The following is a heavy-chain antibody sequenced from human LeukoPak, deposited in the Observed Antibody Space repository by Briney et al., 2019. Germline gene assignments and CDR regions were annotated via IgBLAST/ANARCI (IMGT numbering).Heavy chain of an antibody. D-gene: IGHD2-21*01. J-gene: IGHJ4*02. CDR1: GGTFSSYA. CDR3: ARVGAYCGGDCYSWYFDY. CDR2: IIPIFGTA. Sequence: SVKVSCKASGGTFSSYAISWVRQAPEQGLEWMGGIIPIFGTANYAQRFQGRVTITADESTSTAYMELSSLRSEDTAVYYCARVGAYCGGDCYSWYFDYWGQGTLVTVSS. V-gene: IGHV1-69*13.